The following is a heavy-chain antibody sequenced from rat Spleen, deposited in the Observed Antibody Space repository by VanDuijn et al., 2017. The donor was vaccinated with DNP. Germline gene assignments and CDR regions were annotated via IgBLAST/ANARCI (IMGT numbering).Heavy chain of an antibody. CDR3: VRWNSGHFDY. V-gene: IGHV5-22*01. D-gene: IGHD4-3*01. CDR2: IGSDGYAP. Sequence: EVQLVESGGGLVQPGRSLKLSCVVSGFTFSDYYMAWSRQAPTRVLEWVAYIGSDGYAPYYGVSVKGRFTISRDNAKSTLYLQMNSLRSEDMATYYCVRWNSGHFDYWGQGVMVTVSS. J-gene: IGHJ2*01. CDR1: GFTFSDYY.